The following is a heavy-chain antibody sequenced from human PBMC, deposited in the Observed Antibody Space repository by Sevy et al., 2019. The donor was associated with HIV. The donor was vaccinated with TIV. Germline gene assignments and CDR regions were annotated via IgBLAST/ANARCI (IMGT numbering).Heavy chain of an antibody. J-gene: IGHJ4*02. CDR3: ARDSGEILSSAFDY. V-gene: IGHV3-30*03. CDR2: ISYDARNKK. D-gene: IGHD1-26*01. CDR1: GFTFSDHR. Sequence: GGSLRLSCAAFGFTFSDHRMHWVRQAPGKGLEWVAFISYDARNKKYNVDTVKSRIPISRDNSKNTVNLAMNSVIPEVTAIYYCARDSGEILSSAFDYWGQGTLVTVSS.